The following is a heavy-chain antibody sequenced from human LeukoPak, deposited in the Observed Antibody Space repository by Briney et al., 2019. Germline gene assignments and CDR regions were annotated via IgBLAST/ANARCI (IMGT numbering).Heavy chain of an antibody. V-gene: IGHV3-49*04. J-gene: IGHJ6*02. CDR1: GFTFGDYA. CDR2: IRSKAYGGTT. CDR3: TRDRTVTTPDYYYYGMDV. Sequence: GRSLRLSCTASGFTFGDYAMSWVRQAPGKGLEWVGFIRSKAYGGTTEYAASVKGRFTISRDDYKSIAYLQMNSLKTEDTAVYYCTRDRTVTTPDYYYYGMDVWGQGTTVTVSS. D-gene: IGHD4-11*01.